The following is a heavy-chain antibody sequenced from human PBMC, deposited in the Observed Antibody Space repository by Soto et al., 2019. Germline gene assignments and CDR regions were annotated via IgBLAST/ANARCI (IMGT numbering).Heavy chain of an antibody. Sequence: PWGSLRLSCAASGFIFSDFGMSWVRQAPGKGLEWVAVTSFDGSHEYYAASAKGRFTISRDNSKNMLLLQMDNVRAEDTAVYYCAKSPSKARDYEVLAGYSGYFDSWGLGTLVTVS. J-gene: IGHJ4*02. CDR1: GFIFSDFG. V-gene: IGHV3-30*18. D-gene: IGHD3-9*01. CDR2: TSFDGSHE. CDR3: AKSPSKARDYEVLAGYSGYFDS.